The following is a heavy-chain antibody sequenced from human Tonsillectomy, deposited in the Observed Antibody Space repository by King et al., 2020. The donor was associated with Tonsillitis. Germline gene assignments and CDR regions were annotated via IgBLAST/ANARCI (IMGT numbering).Heavy chain of an antibody. V-gene: IGHV4-30-4*07. J-gene: IGHJ6*02. D-gene: IGHD2-21*01. Sequence: VQLQESGPGLVKPSQTLSLTCAVSGGSIDSSAYSWSWIRQAPGKGLEWIGYIYYSGNTYYNPSLKGRSIISVDTSKNQFSLKLSSVTAADTALYYCARVLHIGGSFYGLHVWGQGTTVTVSS. CDR1: GGSIDSSAYS. CDR3: ARVLHIGGSFYGLHV. CDR2: IYYSGNT.